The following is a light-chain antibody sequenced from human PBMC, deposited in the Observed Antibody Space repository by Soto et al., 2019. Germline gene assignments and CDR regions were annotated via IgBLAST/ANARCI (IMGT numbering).Light chain of an antibody. V-gene: IGKV1-5*03. J-gene: IGKJ1*01. CDR1: QTISSW. CDR3: QQYSFYAT. Sequence: DIQMTQSPSTLSASVGDRVTITCRASQTISSWLAWYQQKPGKAPKLLIYKASTLESGVPSRFSGSGSGTDSTLTVTSLQPEDFATYYCQQYSFYATFGQGTKVEI. CDR2: KAS.